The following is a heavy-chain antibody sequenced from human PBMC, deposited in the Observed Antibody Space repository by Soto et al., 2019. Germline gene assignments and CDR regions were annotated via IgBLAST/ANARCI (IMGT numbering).Heavy chain of an antibody. V-gene: IGHV2-70*01. Sequence: SGPTLVNPTQTLTLTCTFSGFSLTTTGMCVSWIRQPPGEALEWLALIDWNDDKFYTTSLKTRLSISKATSKNQVVLTMTNMDPVDTATYYFARFKCYFDTSGPGVFDSWGQGSLVTVSS. CDR1: GFSLTTTGMC. D-gene: IGHD3-22*01. CDR3: ARFKCYFDTSGPGVFDS. CDR2: IDWNDDK. J-gene: IGHJ4*02.